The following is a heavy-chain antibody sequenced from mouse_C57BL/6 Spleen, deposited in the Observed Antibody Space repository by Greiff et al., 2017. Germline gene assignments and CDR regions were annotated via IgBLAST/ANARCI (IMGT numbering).Heavy chain of an antibody. CDR2: ISSGSSTI. CDR3: ARTLPDWYFDV. V-gene: IGHV5-17*01. Sequence: VQLKESGGGLVKPGGSLKLSCAASGFTFSDYGMHWVRQAPEKGLEWVAYISSGSSTIYYADTVKGRFTISRDNAKNTLFLQMTSLRSEDTAMYYCARTLPDWYFDVWGTGTTVTVSS. J-gene: IGHJ1*03. CDR1: GFTFSDYG. D-gene: IGHD2-1*01.